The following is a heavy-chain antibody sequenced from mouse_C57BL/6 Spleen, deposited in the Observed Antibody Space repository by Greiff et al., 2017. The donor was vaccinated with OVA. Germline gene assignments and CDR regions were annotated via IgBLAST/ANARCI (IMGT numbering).Heavy chain of an antibody. D-gene: IGHD1-1*01. CDR1: GYTFTSYW. CDR2: IDPSDSYT. Sequence: QVQLQQPGAELVKPGASVMLSCKASGYTFTSYWMQWVKQRPGQGLEWIGEIDPSDSYTNYNQKFKGKATLTVDTSSSTAYMQLSSLTSEDSAVYYCARYPSSGSSYGWYFDVWGTGTTVTVSS. J-gene: IGHJ1*03. V-gene: IGHV1-50*01. CDR3: ARYPSSGSSYGWYFDV.